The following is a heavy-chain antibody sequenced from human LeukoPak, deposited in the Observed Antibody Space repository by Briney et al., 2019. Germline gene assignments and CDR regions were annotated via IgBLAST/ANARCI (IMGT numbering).Heavy chain of an antibody. CDR3: ARGRAAAGPSDFDY. CDR1: GGSISNYN. CDR2: IYYSGST. V-gene: IGHV4-59*01. Sequence: SETLSLTCTVSGGSISNYNWNWIRQPPGKGLEWIGYIYYSGSTDYNPSPKSRVTISVDTSKNQFSLKLSSVTAADTAVYYCARGRAAAGPSDFDYWGQGTLVTVSS. J-gene: IGHJ4*02. D-gene: IGHD6-13*01.